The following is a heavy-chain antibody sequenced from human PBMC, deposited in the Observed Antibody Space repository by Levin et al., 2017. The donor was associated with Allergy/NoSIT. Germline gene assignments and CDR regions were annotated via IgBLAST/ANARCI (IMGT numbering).Heavy chain of an antibody. V-gene: IGHV3-33*01. CDR1: GFTFSSYG. J-gene: IGHJ6*03. Sequence: GESLKISCAASGFTFSSYGMHWVRQAPGKGLEWVAVIWDDGYKKYYADSVKGRFTISRDNSKSTLYLQMNSLRAEDTAVYYCARVLRFYYYYMDVWGKGTTVTVSS. CDR2: IWDDGYKK. CDR3: ARVLRFYYYYMDV. D-gene: IGHD5-12*01.